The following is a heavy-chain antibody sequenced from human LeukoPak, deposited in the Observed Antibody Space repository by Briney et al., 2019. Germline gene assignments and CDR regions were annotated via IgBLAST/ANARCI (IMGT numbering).Heavy chain of an antibody. D-gene: IGHD6-6*01. CDR2: IKEDGSGK. J-gene: IGHJ5*02. V-gene: IGHV3-7*03. Sequence: GSLRLSCVASGFTFTKYWMSWVRQAPGKGLEWVANIKEDGSGKNYVDSVKGRFTISRDNAKNSLHLQMNSLTAEDTAVYYCARDVADRGLKRFDPWGQGTPVTVSS. CDR3: ARDVADRGLKRFDP. CDR1: GFTFTKYW.